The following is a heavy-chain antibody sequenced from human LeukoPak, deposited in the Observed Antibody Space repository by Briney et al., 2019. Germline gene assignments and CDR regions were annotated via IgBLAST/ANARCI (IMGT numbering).Heavy chain of an antibody. J-gene: IGHJ3*02. D-gene: IGHD3-22*01. V-gene: IGHV4-59*01. CDR2: IYYSGST. CDR1: GGSISGYY. CDR3: ARSYDSSKNDAFDI. Sequence: SETLSLTCTVSGGSISGYYWSWIRQPPGKGLEWIGYIYYSGSTNYNPSLKSRVTISVDTSKNQFSLKLSSVTAADTAVYYCARSYDSSKNDAFDIWGQGTMVTVSS.